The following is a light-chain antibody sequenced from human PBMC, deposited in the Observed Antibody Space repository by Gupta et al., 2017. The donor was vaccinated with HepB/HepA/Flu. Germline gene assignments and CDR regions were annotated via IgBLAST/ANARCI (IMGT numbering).Light chain of an antibody. Sequence: QYVFPHPPSLSAAPGQKVTISCSGSSSNIGNNYVSWYQQLPGTAPKVLIADNNKRPSGIEDRFAAYKAGTSATPGITGLQTAEEADYYCGTWDSSLSVFVFGGGTKLTVL. CDR2: DNN. V-gene: IGLV1-51*02. CDR3: GTWDSSLSVFV. CDR1: SSNIGNNY. J-gene: IGLJ2*01.